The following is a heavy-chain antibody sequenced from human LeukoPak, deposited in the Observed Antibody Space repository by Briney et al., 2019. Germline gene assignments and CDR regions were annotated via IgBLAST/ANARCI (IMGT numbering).Heavy chain of an antibody. CDR1: GFTFSTFA. CDR3: ASLSIAAAGTGRYNWFDP. J-gene: IGHJ5*02. Sequence: GGSLRLSCAASGFTFSTFAMVWVRQPPGKGLEWVSSIFPSGGEIHYADSVRGRFTISRDNSKSTLSLQMNSLRSEDTAVYYCASLSIAAAGTGRYNWFDPWGQGTLVTVSS. V-gene: IGHV3-23*01. D-gene: IGHD6-13*01. CDR2: IFPSGGEI.